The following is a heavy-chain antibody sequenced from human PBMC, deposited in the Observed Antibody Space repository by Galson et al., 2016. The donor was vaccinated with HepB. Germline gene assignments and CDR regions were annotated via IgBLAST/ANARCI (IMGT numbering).Heavy chain of an antibody. Sequence: SLRLSCAASGITFNTYNMVWVRQAPGKGLEWVSYISTSSSPISYRDSVKGRFTISRDNTKNSLYLQLNSLRAEDTAVYYCARIIKTGTTSHFDYWGQGTLVTFSS. D-gene: IGHD1-7*01. CDR3: ARIIKTGTTSHFDY. V-gene: IGHV3-21*01. CDR2: ISTSSSPI. CDR1: GITFNTYN. J-gene: IGHJ4*02.